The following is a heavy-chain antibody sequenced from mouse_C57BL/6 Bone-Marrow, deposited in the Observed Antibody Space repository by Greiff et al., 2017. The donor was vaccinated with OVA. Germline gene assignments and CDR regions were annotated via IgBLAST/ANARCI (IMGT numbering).Heavy chain of an antibody. CDR1: GFNIKAHY. D-gene: IGHD1-1*01. CDR3: TTLRSLGGY. V-gene: IGHV14-4*01. Sequence: EVQLQQSGAELVRPGASVKLSCTASGFNIKAHYMHWVKQRPEQGLEWIGWIDPENGDTEYASKFQGKATITADTSSSTAYLQLSSLTSEDTAVYYCTTLRSLGGYWGQGTTLTVSS. CDR2: IDPENGDT. J-gene: IGHJ2*01.